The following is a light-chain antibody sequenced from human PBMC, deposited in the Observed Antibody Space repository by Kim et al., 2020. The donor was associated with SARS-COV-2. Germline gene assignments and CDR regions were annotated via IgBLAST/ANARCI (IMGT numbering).Light chain of an antibody. J-gene: IGLJ2*01. V-gene: IGLV6-57*02. Sequence: GKTVTVHCTGSSGSIASNYVQWYHQRPGSAPTTVIYEDNQRPSGVPDRFSGSMDSSSNAASLTISGLKTEDEADDYCQSYDRSTVVFGGGTQMSVL. CDR2: EDN. CDR3: QSYDRSTVV. CDR1: SGSIASNY.